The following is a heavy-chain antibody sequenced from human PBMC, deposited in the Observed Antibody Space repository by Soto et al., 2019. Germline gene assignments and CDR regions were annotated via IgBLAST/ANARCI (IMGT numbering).Heavy chain of an antibody. CDR3: ARVVGATLVVNWFDP. D-gene: IGHD1-26*01. V-gene: IGHV1-8*02. CDR2: INPNSGNT. J-gene: IGHJ5*02. Sequence: ASVKVSCKASGGTFSSYAISWVRQAPGQGLEWMGWINPNSGNTNYAQKFQGRVTMTRNTSISTAYMELSRLRSEDTAVYYCARVVGATLVVNWFDPWGQGTLVTVSS. CDR1: GGTFSSYA.